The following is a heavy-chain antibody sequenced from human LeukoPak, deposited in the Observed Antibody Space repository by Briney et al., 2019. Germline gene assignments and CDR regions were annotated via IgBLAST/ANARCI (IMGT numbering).Heavy chain of an antibody. CDR1: GFTFSSYS. V-gene: IGHV3-30-3*01. Sequence: PGGSLRLSCAASGFTFSSYSMHWVRQAPGKGLEWVAVISYDGSNKYYADSVKGRFTISRDNSKNTLYLQMNSLRAEDTAVYYCARDLHYYHNNTSGVYYYYYGMDVWGQGTTVTVSS. D-gene: IGHD3-22*01. CDR2: ISYDGSNK. J-gene: IGHJ6*02. CDR3: ARDLHYYHNNTSGVYYYYYGMDV.